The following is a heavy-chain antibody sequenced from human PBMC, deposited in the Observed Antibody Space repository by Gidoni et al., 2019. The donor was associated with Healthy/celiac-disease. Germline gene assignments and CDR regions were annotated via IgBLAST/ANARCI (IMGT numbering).Heavy chain of an antibody. J-gene: IGHJ4*02. CDR3: ARHSDYYDSSGYPDY. D-gene: IGHD3-22*01. CDR1: GGSISSSSYY. CDR2: IYYSGST. V-gene: IGHV4-39*01. Sequence: QLQLQESGPGLVKPSETLSLTCTVSGGSISSSSYYWGWIRQPPGKGLEWIGSIYYSGSTYYNPSLKSRVTISVDTSKNQFSLKLSSVTAADTAVYYCARHSDYYDSSGYPDYWGQGTLVTVSS.